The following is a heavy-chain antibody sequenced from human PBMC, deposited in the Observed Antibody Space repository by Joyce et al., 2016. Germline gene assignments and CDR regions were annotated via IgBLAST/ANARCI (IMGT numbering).Heavy chain of an antibody. D-gene: IGHD3-16*01. CDR2: INWDDEK. CDR3: ARMTLGGVVRAFDT. CDR1: GFSLSTSGLC. Sequence: QVALRESGPALVNSTQTLTLTCTFSGFSLSTSGLCVSWIRQPPGKALEWLAIINWDDEKYYSTSLKTRLTNSQDTSKNEVVLTMTDMDPVDTATYYCARMTLGGVVRAFDTWGQGTVVTVSS. V-gene: IGHV2-70*01. J-gene: IGHJ3*02.